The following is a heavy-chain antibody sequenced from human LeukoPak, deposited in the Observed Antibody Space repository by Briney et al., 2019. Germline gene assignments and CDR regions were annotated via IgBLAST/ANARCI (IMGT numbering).Heavy chain of an antibody. CDR3: ARGADPNRFFDY. CDR1: GVSFSGYY. D-gene: IGHD1/OR15-1a*01. J-gene: IGHJ4*02. V-gene: IGHV4-34*01. CDR2: INHSGST. Sequence: SETLSLTCAVYGVSFSGYYWSWIRQPPGKGLEWIGEINHSGSTNCNPSLKSRVTISVDTSKNQFSLKLSSVTAADTAVYYCARGADPNRFFDYWGQGTLVTVSS.